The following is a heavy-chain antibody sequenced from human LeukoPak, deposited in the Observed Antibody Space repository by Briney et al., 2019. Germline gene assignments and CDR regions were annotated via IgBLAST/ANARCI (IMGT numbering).Heavy chain of an antibody. CDR2: VYPGGST. CDR1: GFIVSSNY. J-gene: IGHJ4*02. V-gene: IGHV3-53*01. CDR3: ARASRWGRYFDY. Sequence: PGGSLRLSCAASGFIVSSNYMTWVRQAPGKGLEWVSIVYPGGSTYYADSVKGRFTISRDNSKNTLYLQMNSLRAEDTAVYYCARASRWGRYFDYWGQGTLVTVSS. D-gene: IGHD3-16*01.